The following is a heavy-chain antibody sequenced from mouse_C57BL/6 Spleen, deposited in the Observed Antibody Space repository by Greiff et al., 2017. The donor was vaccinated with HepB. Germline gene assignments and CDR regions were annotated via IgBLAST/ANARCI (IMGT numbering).Heavy chain of an antibody. CDR3: ARPITTVVDYYAMDY. Sequence: VQLQQSVAELVRPGASVKLSCTASGFNIKNTYMHWVKQRPEQGLEWIGRIDPANGNTKYAPKFQGKATITADTSSNTAYMQLSSLTYEDSAVYYCARPITTVVDYYAMDYWGQGTSVTVSS. CDR1: GFNIKNTY. CDR2: IDPANGNT. D-gene: IGHD1-1*01. J-gene: IGHJ4*01. V-gene: IGHV14-3*01.